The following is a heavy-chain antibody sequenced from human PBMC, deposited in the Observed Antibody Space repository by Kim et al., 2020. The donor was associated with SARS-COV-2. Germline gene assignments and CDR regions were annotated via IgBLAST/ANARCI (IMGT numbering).Heavy chain of an antibody. J-gene: IGHJ5*02. CDR3: TTCFDSSGYYPNWFDP. CDR2: IKSKTDGGTT. Sequence: GGSLRLSCAASGFTFSNAWMSWVRQAPGKGLEWVGRIKSKTDGGTTDYAAPVKGRFTISRDDSKNTLYLQMNSLKTEDTAVYYCTTCFDSSGYYPNWFDPWGQGTLVTVSS. V-gene: IGHV3-15*01. CDR1: GFTFSNAW. D-gene: IGHD3-22*01.